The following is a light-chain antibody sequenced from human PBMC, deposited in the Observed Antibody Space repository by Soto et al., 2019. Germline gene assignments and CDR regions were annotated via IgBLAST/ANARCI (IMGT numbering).Light chain of an antibody. J-gene: IGLJ3*02. V-gene: IGLV4-60*02. CDR2: LEGSGNY. CDR3: ETWDSNTRL. Sequence: QSVLTQSSSASASLGSSVKLTCTLSSGHSSYIIAWHQQQPGKAPRYLMKLEGSGNYNKGSGVPDRFSGSSSGADRYLTISTLQFEDEADYYCETWDSNTRLFGGGTKVTVL. CDR1: SGHSSYI.